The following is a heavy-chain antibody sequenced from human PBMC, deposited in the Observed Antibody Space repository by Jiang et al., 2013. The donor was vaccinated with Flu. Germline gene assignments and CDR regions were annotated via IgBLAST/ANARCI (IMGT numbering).Heavy chain of an antibody. CDR3: AKDRGKDGYGS. D-gene: IGHD3-10*01. CDR1: GFALNNYA. Sequence: GLVQPGGSLRLSCAASGFALNNYAMTWVRQAPGKGLEWVSASGTDGSTYYTGSVKGRFTISRDESPNTLYLQMNSLRAEDTATYYCAKDRGKDGYGSWGQGTLVTVSS. CDR2: SGTDGST. J-gene: IGHJ5*02. V-gene: IGHV3-23*01.